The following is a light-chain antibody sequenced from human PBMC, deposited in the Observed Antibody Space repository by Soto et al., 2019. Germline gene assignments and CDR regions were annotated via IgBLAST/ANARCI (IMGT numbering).Light chain of an antibody. CDR3: QQYGSSPLT. V-gene: IGKV3-20*01. J-gene: IGKJ4*01. CDR2: GAS. CDR1: QSVTSNY. Sequence: EIVLTQSPGTLSLSPGERATLSCRASQSVTSNYLAWYQQKPSQAPRVLIFGASRRATGIPDRFSGSGSGTDFTLTISRLEPEDFAVYYCQQYGSSPLTFGGGTKVEIK.